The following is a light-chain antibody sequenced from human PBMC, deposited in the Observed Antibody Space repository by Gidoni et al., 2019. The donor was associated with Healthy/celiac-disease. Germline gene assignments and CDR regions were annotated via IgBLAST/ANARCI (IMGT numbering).Light chain of an antibody. Sequence: IQMTQSPSAMSASVGDRVTITCRASQCISNYLAWFQQKPGKVPKSLIYAASSLQSGVPSRFSGSGSGTEFTLTISSLQPEDFATYYCLQHNSYPRLTFGGGTKVEIK. V-gene: IGKV1-17*03. CDR2: AAS. CDR1: QCISNY. CDR3: LQHNSYPRLT. J-gene: IGKJ4*01.